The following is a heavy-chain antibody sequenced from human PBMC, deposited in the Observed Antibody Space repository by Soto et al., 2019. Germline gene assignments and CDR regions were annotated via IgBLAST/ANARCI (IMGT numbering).Heavy chain of an antibody. J-gene: IGHJ3*02. CDR2: ISPRSGGT. CDR1: GYTFIDYY. V-gene: IGHV1-2*02. CDR3: ARFGGVVTAIDAFDI. Sequence: GASVKVSCKASGYTFIDYYMHWVRQAPGQGFEWMGRISPRSGGTNYAQKFQGRVTMTWDTSLNTAYMELSSLISEDTAVYYCARFGGVVTAIDAFDIWGQGTMVTVSS. D-gene: IGHD2-21*02.